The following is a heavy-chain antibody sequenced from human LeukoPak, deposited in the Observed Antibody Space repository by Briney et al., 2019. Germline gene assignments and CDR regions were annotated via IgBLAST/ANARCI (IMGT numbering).Heavy chain of an antibody. CDR2: INPNSGGT. J-gene: IGHJ4*02. CDR1: GYTFTGYY. D-gene: IGHD4-17*01. V-gene: IGHV1-2*02. CDR3: ARNGYGDYDKVTDY. Sequence: ASVKVSCKPSGYTFTGYYMHWVRQAPGQGLEWMGWINPNSGGTNYAQKFQGRVTMTRDTSISTAYMELYSLRSDDTAVYYCARNGYGDYDKVTDYWGQGTLVTVSS.